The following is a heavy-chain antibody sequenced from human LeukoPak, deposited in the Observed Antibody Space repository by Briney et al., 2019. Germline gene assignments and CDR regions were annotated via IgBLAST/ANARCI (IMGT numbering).Heavy chain of an antibody. CDR2: INPNSGGT. Sequence: ASVKVSCKASGYTFTGYYMHWVRQAPGQGLEWMGWINPNSGGTNYAQKFQGRVTMTRDTSISTAYMELSRLRSDDTAVYYCAGAYYDSSGYYNWFDPWGQGTLVTVSS. J-gene: IGHJ5*02. D-gene: IGHD3-22*01. CDR3: AGAYYDSSGYYNWFDP. V-gene: IGHV1-2*02. CDR1: GYTFTGYY.